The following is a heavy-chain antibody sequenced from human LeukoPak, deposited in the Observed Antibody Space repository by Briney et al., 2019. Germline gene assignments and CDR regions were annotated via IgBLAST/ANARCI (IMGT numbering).Heavy chain of an antibody. D-gene: IGHD2-2*01. CDR1: GFTFSSYE. J-gene: IGHJ6*02. V-gene: IGHV3-48*03. CDR3: ARELGGYCSSTSCWNYYYGMDV. CDR2: ISSSGSTI. Sequence: GGSLRLSCAASGFTFSSYEMNWVRQAPGKGLEWVSFISSSGSTIYYADSVKGRFTISRDNAKNSLYLQMNSLRAEDTAVYYCARELGGYCSSTSCWNYYYGMDVWGQGTTVTVSS.